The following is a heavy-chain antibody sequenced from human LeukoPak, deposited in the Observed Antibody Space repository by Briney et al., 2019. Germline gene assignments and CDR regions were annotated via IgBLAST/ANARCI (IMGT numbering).Heavy chain of an antibody. J-gene: IGHJ6*02. D-gene: IGHD3-3*01. V-gene: IGHV3-30-3*01. CDR2: ISYDGSNK. Sequence: PGGSLRLSCAASGFTFSSYAMHWARQAPGKGLEWVAVISYDGSNKYYADSVKGRFTISRDNSKNTLYLQMNSLRAEDTAVYYCARGRYDFWSGYSNYYYYYGMDVWGQGTTVTVSS. CDR1: GFTFSSYA. CDR3: ARGRYDFWSGYSNYYYYYGMDV.